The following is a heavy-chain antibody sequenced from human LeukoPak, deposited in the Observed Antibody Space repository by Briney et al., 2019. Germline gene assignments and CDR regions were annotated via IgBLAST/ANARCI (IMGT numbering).Heavy chain of an antibody. Sequence: GGSLRLSCAASGFTFSSYWMSWVRQAPGKGLEWVANIKQDGSEKYYVDSVKGRFTISRDNAKNSLYLQMNSLRAEDTAVYYCARAPLSPYSFGDYSYWGQGTLVTVSS. CDR2: IKQDGSEK. D-gene: IGHD4-17*01. CDR3: ARAPLSPYSFGDYSY. J-gene: IGHJ4*02. V-gene: IGHV3-7*01. CDR1: GFTFSSYW.